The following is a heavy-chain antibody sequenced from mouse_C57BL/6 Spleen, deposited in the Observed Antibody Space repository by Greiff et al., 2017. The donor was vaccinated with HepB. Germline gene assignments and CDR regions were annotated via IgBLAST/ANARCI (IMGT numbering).Heavy chain of an antibody. CDR3: ARPEGLWFAY. J-gene: IGHJ3*01. V-gene: IGHV5-17*01. D-gene: IGHD3-3*01. CDR1: GFTFSDYG. Sequence: EVQVVESGGGLVKPGGSLKLSCAASGFTFSDYGMHWVRQAPEKGLEWVAYISSGSSTIYYADTVKGRFTISRDNAKNTLFLQMTSLRSEDTAMYYCARPEGLWFAYWGQGTLVTVSA. CDR2: ISSGSSTI.